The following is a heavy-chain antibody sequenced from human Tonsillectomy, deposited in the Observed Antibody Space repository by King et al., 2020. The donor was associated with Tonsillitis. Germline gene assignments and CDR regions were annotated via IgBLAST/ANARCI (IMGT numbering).Heavy chain of an antibody. CDR1: GFTFSSYG. V-gene: IGHV3-30*02. J-gene: IGHJ4*02. CDR3: SKPIKYCSGGSCSFDY. D-gene: IGHD2-15*01. CDR2: IRYDGSNK. Sequence: VQLVESGGGVVQPGGSLRLSCAASGFTFSSYGMHWVRQAPGKGLEWVAFIRYDGSNKYYADSVKGRFTISRDNSKNTVNLQMNSLRAEDTAVYYFSKPIKYCSGGSCSFDYWGQGTLVTVSS.